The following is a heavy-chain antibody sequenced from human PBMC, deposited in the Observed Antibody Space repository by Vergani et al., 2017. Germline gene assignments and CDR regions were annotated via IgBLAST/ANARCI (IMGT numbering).Heavy chain of an antibody. CDR3: SRGSCVGCGCYKPLFDY. CDR2: IQTIGST. Sequence: QVHLQESGPGLVKPSQTLSLTCTVSGGSINSHNYYWSWIRQPAGKGLEWIGRIQTIGSTNYNPSLKSRVTMSEDTSKNQFSLNLTSVTAADTAVYFFSRGSCVGCGCYKPLFDYWGQGILVTVSS. D-gene: IGHD3-22*01. J-gene: IGHJ4*02. V-gene: IGHV4-61*02. CDR1: GGSINSHNYY.